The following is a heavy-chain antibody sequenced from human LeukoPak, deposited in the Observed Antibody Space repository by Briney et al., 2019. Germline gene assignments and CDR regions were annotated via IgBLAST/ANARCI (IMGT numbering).Heavy chain of an antibody. CDR3: ARVDYYDSSGYPRDYWGQGTLVTVSSGMDV. Sequence: SETLSLTCTVSDGSVSSGSYYWSWIRQPPGKGLEWIGYIYYSGSTNYNPSLKSRVTLSVDTSKNQFSLKLSSVTAADTAVYYCARVDYYDSSGYPRDYWGQGTLVTVSSGMDVWGQGTTVTVSS. D-gene: IGHD3-22*01. CDR1: DGSVSSGSYY. V-gene: IGHV4-61*01. J-gene: IGHJ6*02. CDR2: IYYSGST.